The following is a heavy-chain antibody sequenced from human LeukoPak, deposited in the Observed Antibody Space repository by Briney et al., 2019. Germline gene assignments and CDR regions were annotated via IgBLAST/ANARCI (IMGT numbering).Heavy chain of an antibody. CDR2: ISGSTPYI. J-gene: IGHJ4*02. CDR3: ARSDFIDY. CDR1: GFTFSDYN. Sequence: GGSLRLSCAASGFTFSDYNMNWVRQATGKGLEWVSSISGSTPYIYYADSVKGRFTISRDNAKNSLYLQMSSLRAEDTAVYYCARSDFIDYWGQGTLVTVSS. V-gene: IGHV3-21*01.